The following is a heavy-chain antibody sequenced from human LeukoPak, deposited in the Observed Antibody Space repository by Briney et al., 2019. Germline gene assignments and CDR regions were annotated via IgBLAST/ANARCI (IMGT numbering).Heavy chain of an antibody. J-gene: IGHJ4*02. Sequence: ASVKVSCKVSGYTLTELSMHWVRQAPGKGLEWMGGFDPEDGETIYAQKFQGRVTMTEDTSTDTAYMELSSLRSEDTAVYYCATPGITMIVVAPRYWGQGTPVTVSS. CDR1: GYTLTELS. CDR3: ATPGITMIVVAPRY. V-gene: IGHV1-24*01. CDR2: FDPEDGET. D-gene: IGHD3-22*01.